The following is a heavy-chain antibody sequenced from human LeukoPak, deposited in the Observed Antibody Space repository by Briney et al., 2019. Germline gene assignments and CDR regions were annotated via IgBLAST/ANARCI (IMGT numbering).Heavy chain of an antibody. CDR1: GFTFSDYY. D-gene: IGHD2-15*01. CDR3: ARSCGTCSIDP. J-gene: IGHJ5*02. V-gene: IGHV3-72*01. CDR2: IRNKADSYTT. Sequence: PGGPLRLSCAASGFTFSDYYMDWVRQAPGRGLEWVGRIRNKADSYTTEYAASVKGRFTISRDDSKNSVYLQMNSLKTEDTALYYCARSCGTCSIDPWGQGTLVTVSS.